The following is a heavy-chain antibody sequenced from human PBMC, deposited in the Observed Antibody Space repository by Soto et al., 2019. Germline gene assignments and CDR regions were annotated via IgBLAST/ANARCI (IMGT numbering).Heavy chain of an antibody. CDR3: TRAAWFPYWSFY. Sequence: EVQLVESGGCLVQPGGSLRLSCAASGFTCSRFELHWVRQAPGKGLEWISYISSSGSTAYYASSVEGRFTISRDNANNSVYLQMDSLRAEDTALYYCTRAAWFPYWSFYWGQGALVTVSS. CDR1: GFTCSRFE. D-gene: IGHD3-9*01. V-gene: IGHV3-48*03. J-gene: IGHJ4*02. CDR2: ISSSGSTA.